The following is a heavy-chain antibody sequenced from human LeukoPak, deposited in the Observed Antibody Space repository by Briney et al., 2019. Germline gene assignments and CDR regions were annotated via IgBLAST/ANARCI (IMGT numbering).Heavy chain of an antibody. V-gene: IGHV4-34*01. J-gene: IGHJ4*02. CDR1: GGSFSGYY. Sequence: PSETLSLTCAVYGGSFSGYYWSWIRQPPGKGLEWIGEINHSGSTNYNPSLKSRVNISIDTSKNQFSLKLSSVTAADTAVYYCARSEYDYVWGSYRYSPYYFDYWGQGTLVTVSS. CDR2: INHSGST. CDR3: ARSEYDYVWGSYRYSPYYFDY. D-gene: IGHD3-16*02.